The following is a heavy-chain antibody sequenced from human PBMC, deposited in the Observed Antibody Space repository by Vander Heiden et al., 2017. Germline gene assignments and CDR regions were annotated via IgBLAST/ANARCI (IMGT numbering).Heavy chain of an antibody. J-gene: IGHJ4*02. CDR3: AHSSGSYWKYFDN. V-gene: IGHV6-1*01. CDR1: GGSVSSDSAI. Sequence: QVRLQQSGPGLVKPSQTLSLTCGISGGSVSSDSAIWNWIRQSPSRGLEWLGRTYYRSNWKTEYAPPVKSRISISPDTSKNQFSLHLSSVTPDDTAVYYCAHSSGSYWKYFDNWGQGVLVTVSP. D-gene: IGHD3-10*01. CDR2: TYYRSNWKT.